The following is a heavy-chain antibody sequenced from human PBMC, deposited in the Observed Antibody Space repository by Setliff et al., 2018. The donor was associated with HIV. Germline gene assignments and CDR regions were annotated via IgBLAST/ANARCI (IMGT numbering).Heavy chain of an antibody. V-gene: IGHV4-4*02. CDR1: GGPLNSRNW. CDR3: AKGAGFYGDYTFDH. CDR2: VFHSGSA. Sequence: PSETLSLTCAVSGGPLNSRNWWSWVRQPPGKGLEWIGEVFHSGSANSNASLRSRVMISVDTSKNQFSLKVTSVTAADTAVYYCAKGAGFYGDYTFDHWGQGRQVTVSS. J-gene: IGHJ4*02. D-gene: IGHD4-17*01.